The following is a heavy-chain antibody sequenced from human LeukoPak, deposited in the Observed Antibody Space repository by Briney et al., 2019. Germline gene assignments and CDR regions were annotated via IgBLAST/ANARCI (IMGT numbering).Heavy chain of an antibody. CDR1: GFTFSSYS. J-gene: IGHJ6*02. CDR3: AKVASAMTPYYYYSMDV. V-gene: IGHV3-30*18. CDR2: ISYDGSNK. Sequence: GGSLRLSCAASGFTFSSYSMNWVRQAPGKGLEWEAVISYDGSNKYYADSVKGRFTISRDNSKNTLYLQMNSLRAEDTAVYYCAKVASAMTPYYYYSMDVWGQGTTVTVSS.